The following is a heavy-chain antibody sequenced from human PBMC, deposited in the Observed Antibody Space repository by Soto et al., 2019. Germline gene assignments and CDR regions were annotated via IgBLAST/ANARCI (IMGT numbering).Heavy chain of an antibody. V-gene: IGHV3-23*01. D-gene: IGHD3-22*01. CDR3: AKYRYYDTSGYPYINGYFDL. CDR1: GFTFSSYA. J-gene: IGHJ2*01. Sequence: EVQLLESGGGLVQPGGSLRLSCAASGFTFSSYAMSWVRQAPGKGLEWVSAISGSGGSTHYADSVKGRFTICRDNSKNTLYLQMDSLGIDVTAVYYCAKYRYYDTSGYPYINGYFDLWGRGTLVTVSS. CDR2: ISGSGGST.